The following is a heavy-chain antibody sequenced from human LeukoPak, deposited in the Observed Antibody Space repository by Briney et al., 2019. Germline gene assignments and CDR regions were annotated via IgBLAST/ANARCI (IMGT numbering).Heavy chain of an antibody. D-gene: IGHD2/OR15-2a*01. J-gene: IGHJ4*02. CDR1: GFTFSNYA. Sequence: GGSLRLSCAASGFTFSNYAMSWVRQAPGKGLEWVSGISGSAGSTYYADSVKGRLTISRDNSKNTLYLQMNSLRAEDTAVYYCAREGPRGNSQFDYWGQGTLVTVSS. CDR2: ISGSAGST. CDR3: AREGPRGNSQFDY. V-gene: IGHV3-23*01.